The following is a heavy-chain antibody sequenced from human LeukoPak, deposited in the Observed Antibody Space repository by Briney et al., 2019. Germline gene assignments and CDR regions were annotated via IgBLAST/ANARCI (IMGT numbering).Heavy chain of an antibody. D-gene: IGHD2-2*01. J-gene: IGHJ4*02. CDR2: ITIISISL. CDR3: ARGGTSGYSSTRHFWGGNYYFDY. CDR1: GLTFTTYW. Sequence: GGSLRLSCQAPGLTFTTYWMTWVPQPQGKGLNWFSSITIISISLYYADSVKGRFTISRDNAKNSLYLQVNSLRAEDTAVYYCARGGTSGYSSTRHFWGGNYYFDYWGQGSLITVSS. V-gene: IGHV3-21*01.